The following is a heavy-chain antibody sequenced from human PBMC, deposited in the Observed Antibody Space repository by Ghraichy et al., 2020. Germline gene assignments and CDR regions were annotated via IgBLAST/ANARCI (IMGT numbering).Heavy chain of an antibody. D-gene: IGHD3-3*01. V-gene: IGHV4-34*01. CDR3: APLRVDYDFWSGLLGDWFDP. J-gene: IGHJ5*02. CDR2: INHSGST. CDR1: GGSFSGYY. Sequence: SETLSLTCAVYGGSFSGYYWSWIRQPPGKGLEWIGEINHSGSTNYNPSLKSRVTISVDTSKNQFSLKLSSVTAADTAVYYCAPLRVDYDFWSGLLGDWFDPWGQGTLVTVSS.